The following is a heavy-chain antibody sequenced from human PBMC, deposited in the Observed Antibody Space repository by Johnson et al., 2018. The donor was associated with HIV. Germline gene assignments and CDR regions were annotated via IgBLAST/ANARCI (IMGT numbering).Heavy chain of an antibody. D-gene: IGHD2-8*02. CDR2: IYSGGST. Sequence: DVQVVESGGGLVQPGRSLRLSYAASGFTFDDYAMHWVRQAPGKGLEWVSVIYSGGSTYYADSVKGRFTIPSDNSKNTLFLQMKSLRAEDTAVYYCARGSGYSTGAFDVWGQGTMVTVSS. CDR1: GFTFDDYA. V-gene: IGHV3-66*01. J-gene: IGHJ3*01. CDR3: ARGSGYSTGAFDV.